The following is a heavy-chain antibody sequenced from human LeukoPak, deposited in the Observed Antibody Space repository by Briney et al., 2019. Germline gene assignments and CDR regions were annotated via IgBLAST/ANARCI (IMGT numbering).Heavy chain of an antibody. CDR2: IYYSGST. CDR3: ARDAAQYCGGSCYYGKWFDP. Sequence: SETLSLTCTVSGGSISSSSYYWGWIRQPPGKGLEWIGSIYYSGSTYYNPSLKSRVTISVDTSKNQFSLKLTSVTAADTAVYYCARDAAQYCGGSCYYGKWFDPWGQGTLVTVSS. D-gene: IGHD2-21*02. V-gene: IGHV4-39*07. CDR1: GGSISSSSYY. J-gene: IGHJ5*02.